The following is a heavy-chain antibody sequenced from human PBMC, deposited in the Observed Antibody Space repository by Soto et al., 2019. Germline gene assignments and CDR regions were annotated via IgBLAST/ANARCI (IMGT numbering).Heavy chain of an antibody. J-gene: IGHJ6*02. CDR3: ARGNRITFGGVIFISYYDYGMDV. CDR1: GYTFTSYY. Sequence: ASVKVSCKASGYTFTSYYMHWVRQAPGQGLEWMGIINPSGGSTSYAQKFQGRVTMTRDTSTSTVYMALSRLRAEDTAVYYCARGNRITFGGVIFISYYDYGMDVWGQGTTVTVYS. D-gene: IGHD3-16*02. V-gene: IGHV1-46*01. CDR2: INPSGGST.